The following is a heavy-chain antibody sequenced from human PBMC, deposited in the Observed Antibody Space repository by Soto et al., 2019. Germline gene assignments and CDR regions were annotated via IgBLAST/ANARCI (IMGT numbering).Heavy chain of an antibody. V-gene: IGHV1-18*01. CDR3: ARGHSSSGKYCGGDCYSDY. J-gene: IGHJ4*02. CDR1: GYTFTSYG. CDR2: ISAYNGNT. Sequence: QVQLVQSGAEVKKPGASVKVSCKASGYTFTSYGISWVRQAPGQGLEWMGWISAYNGNTNYAQKLQGRVTMTTDTSTSTVYMELRSLRSDDTAVYYCARGHSSSGKYCGGDCYSDYWGQGTLVTVSS. D-gene: IGHD2-21*02.